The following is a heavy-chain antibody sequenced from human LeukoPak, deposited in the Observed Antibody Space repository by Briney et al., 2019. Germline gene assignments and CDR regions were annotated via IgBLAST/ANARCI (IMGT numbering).Heavy chain of an antibody. CDR3: AXDGGPRQYYYDSSGYYYFDY. CDR2: IWYDGSNK. D-gene: IGHD3-22*01. J-gene: IGHJ4*02. Sequence: PGGSLRLSCAASGFTFSSYGMHWVRQAPGKGLEWVAVIWYDGSNKYYADSVKGRFTISRDNSKNTLYLQMNSLRAEDTAVYYCAXDGGPRQYYYDSSGYYYFDYWGQGTLVTVSS. V-gene: IGHV3-33*01. CDR1: GFTFSSYG.